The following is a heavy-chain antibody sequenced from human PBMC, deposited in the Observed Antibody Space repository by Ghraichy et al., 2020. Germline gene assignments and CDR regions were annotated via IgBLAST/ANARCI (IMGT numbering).Heavy chain of an antibody. V-gene: IGHV3-48*02. CDR2: ISSSSSTI. CDR3: ARASHYDYIWGSYRYAGWEY. CDR1: GFTFSSYS. Sequence: GGSLRLSCAASGFTFSSYSMNWVRQAPGKGLEWVSYISSSSSTIYYADSVKGRFTISRDNAKNSLYLQMNSLRDEDTAVYYCARASHYDYIWGSYRYAGWEYGGQGNLVLVSS. J-gene: IGHJ4*02. D-gene: IGHD3-16*02.